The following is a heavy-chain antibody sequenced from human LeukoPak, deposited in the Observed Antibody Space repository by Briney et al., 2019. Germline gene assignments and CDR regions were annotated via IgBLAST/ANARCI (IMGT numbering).Heavy chain of an antibody. CDR2: IYYSGST. Sequence: SETLSLTCTVSGGSISSSSYYWGWIRQPPGKGLEWIGSIYYSGSTYYNPSLKSRVTISVDTSKKQFSLKLNSVTAADTAVHYCARANYYDSSGYSRGAFDIWGQGTMVTVSS. CDR1: GGSISSSSYY. D-gene: IGHD3-22*01. J-gene: IGHJ3*02. CDR3: ARANYYDSSGYSRGAFDI. V-gene: IGHV4-39*07.